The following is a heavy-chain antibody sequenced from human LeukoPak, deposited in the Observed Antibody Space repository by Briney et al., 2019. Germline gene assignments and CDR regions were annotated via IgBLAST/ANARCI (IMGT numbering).Heavy chain of an antibody. V-gene: IGHV3-7*01. CDR3: ARDGLPVALNY. Sequence: PGGSLRLAGASAGFTVMMDRISAVPQTPGKRLRSGSNIKQDRGEKCSVGSVKGRFTISRDNAKNSLYLEMNSLSAEDTAVYYCARDGLPVALNYWGQGTLVTVSS. CDR2: IKQDRGEK. J-gene: IGHJ4*02. D-gene: IGHD2-2*01. CDR1: GFTVMMDR.